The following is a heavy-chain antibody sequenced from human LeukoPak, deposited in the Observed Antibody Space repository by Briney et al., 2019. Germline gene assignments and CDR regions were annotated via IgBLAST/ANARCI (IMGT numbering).Heavy chain of an antibody. V-gene: IGHV1-2*02. J-gene: IGHJ5*02. Sequence: VASVKVSCKASGYTFTGYYMHWVRQAPGQGLEWMGWINPNSGGTNYAQKFQGRVTMTRDTSISTAYMELSRLRSDDTAVYYCARGKVVNVLLWFGEYWFDPWGQGTLVTVSS. CDR2: INPNSGGT. CDR3: ARGKVVNVLLWFGEYWFDP. D-gene: IGHD3-10*01. CDR1: GYTFTGYY.